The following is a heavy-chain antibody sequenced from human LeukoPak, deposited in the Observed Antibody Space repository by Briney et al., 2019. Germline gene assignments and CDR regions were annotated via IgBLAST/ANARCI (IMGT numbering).Heavy chain of an antibody. Sequence: ASVKVSCKASGGTFSSYAISWVRQAPGQGLEWMGGINPNSGGTNYAQKFQGRVTMTRDTSISTAYMELSRLRSDDTAVYYCARVSIVVVPAAWFDPWGQGTLVTVSS. CDR2: INPNSGGT. D-gene: IGHD2-2*01. V-gene: IGHV1-2*02. J-gene: IGHJ5*02. CDR1: GGTFSSYA. CDR3: ARVSIVVVPAAWFDP.